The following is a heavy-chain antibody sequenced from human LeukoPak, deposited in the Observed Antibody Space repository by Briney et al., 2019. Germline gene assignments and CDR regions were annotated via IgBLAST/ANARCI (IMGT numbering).Heavy chain of an antibody. CDR2: IKPDGSEK. Sequence: GGSLRLSCAASGFTVSSNYMSWVRQAPGKGLEWVASIKPDGSEKYYLDSVKGRFTISRDNARDSLYLQMNSLRDDDTSVYFCARDASALYWGRGTLVTVSS. J-gene: IGHJ4*02. D-gene: IGHD6-19*01. CDR3: ARDASALY. CDR1: GFTVSSNY. V-gene: IGHV3-7*01.